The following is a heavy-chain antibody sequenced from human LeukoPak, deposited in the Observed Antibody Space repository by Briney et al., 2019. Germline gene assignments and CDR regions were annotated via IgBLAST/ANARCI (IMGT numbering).Heavy chain of an antibody. J-gene: IGHJ3*02. CDR2: INHSGST. D-gene: IGHD6-13*01. CDR1: GRPLSGYY. V-gene: IGHV4-34*01. CDR3: ARGTGYSSSWYEAFDI. Sequence: SETLSLPCAVCGRPLSGYYWSWIRQPPAKGLEWIGEINHSGSTNYNPSLKSRGTISVDTSKNQYSLKLSSVTAADTAVYYCARGTGYSSSWYEAFDIWGQGTMVTVSS.